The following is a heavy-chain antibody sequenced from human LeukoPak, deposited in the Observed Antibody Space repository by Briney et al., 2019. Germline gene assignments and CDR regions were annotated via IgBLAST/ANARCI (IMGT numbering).Heavy chain of an antibody. V-gene: IGHV4-61*02. CDR2: IYISGST. CDR1: GASISSGSYY. CDR3: ARTRPWGLDGDYMDV. D-gene: IGHD3-10*01. Sequence: SETLSLSCAVSGASISSGSYYWSCIRQPAGKGLEWIGRIYISGSTNYNPSLKSRATISVDTSKNQFSLKLNSVTAADTAVYYCARTRPWGLDGDYMDVWGKGTTVTISS. J-gene: IGHJ6*03.